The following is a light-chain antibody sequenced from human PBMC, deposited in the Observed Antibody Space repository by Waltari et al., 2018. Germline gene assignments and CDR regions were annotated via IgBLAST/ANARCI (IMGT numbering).Light chain of an antibody. V-gene: IGKV3-15*01. CDR2: RSS. Sequence: ETLMTQSPATLSVSPGERVPLSCRASQSVTSNLAWYQQKPGQAPRLLIYRSSTRPTGVPARFSGSGSGTEFTLTINALQSEDFAVYYCHQYNNWPPNTFGQGTLLEIK. J-gene: IGKJ2*01. CDR1: QSVTSN. CDR3: HQYNNWPPNT.